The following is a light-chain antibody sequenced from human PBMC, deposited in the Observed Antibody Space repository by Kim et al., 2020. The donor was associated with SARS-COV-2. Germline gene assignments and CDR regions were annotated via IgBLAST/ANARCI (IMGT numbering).Light chain of an antibody. CDR1: QNIRNY. Sequence: ASVGDRVTITCQASQNIRNYLTWYQQKPGRAPKLLIHAASNLQRGVPSRFSGRGSGTVFTLTISSLQPEDFATYYCQQSYSTAWTFGQGTKVDIK. V-gene: IGKV1-39*01. CDR3: QQSYSTAWT. J-gene: IGKJ1*01. CDR2: AAS.